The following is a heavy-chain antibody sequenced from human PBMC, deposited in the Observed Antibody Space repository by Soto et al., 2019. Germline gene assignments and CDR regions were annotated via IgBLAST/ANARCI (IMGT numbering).Heavy chain of an antibody. D-gene: IGHD5-12*01. J-gene: IGHJ6*02. Sequence: ASVKVSCKASGYTFTSYGISWVRQAPGQGLEWMGWISAYNGNTNYAQKLQGRVTMTTDTSTSTAYMELRSLRSDDTAVYYCARERVGYSGYDGTYYYYGMDVWGQGTTVTVSS. CDR3: ARERVGYSGYDGTYYYYGMDV. CDR1: GYTFTSYG. CDR2: ISAYNGNT. V-gene: IGHV1-18*01.